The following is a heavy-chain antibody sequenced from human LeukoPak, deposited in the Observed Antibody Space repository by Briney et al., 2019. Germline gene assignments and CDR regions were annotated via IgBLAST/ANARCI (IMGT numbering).Heavy chain of an antibody. Sequence: ASVKVSCKASGYTFTSYYMHWVRQAPGKGLEWMGGFDPEDGETIYAQKFQGRVTMTEDTSTDTAYMELSSLRSEDTAVYYCATPHRGEGFLFLWGQGTLVTVSS. V-gene: IGHV1-24*01. CDR3: ATPHRGEGFLFL. J-gene: IGHJ4*02. CDR2: FDPEDGET. D-gene: IGHD3-10*01. CDR1: GYTFTSYY.